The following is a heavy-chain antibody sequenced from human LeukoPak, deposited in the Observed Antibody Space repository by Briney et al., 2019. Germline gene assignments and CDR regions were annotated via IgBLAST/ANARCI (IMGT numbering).Heavy chain of an antibody. V-gene: IGHV3-23*01. CDR2: ISGSGGST. CDR3: AKDQNYDFWSGSSGLDY. Sequence: GGSLRLSCAASGFTFSSYAMSWVRQAPGKGLEWVPAISGSGGSTYYADSVKGRFTISRDNSKNTLYLQMNSLRAEDTAVYYCAKDQNYDFWSGSSGLDYWGQGTLVTVSS. J-gene: IGHJ4*02. D-gene: IGHD3-3*01. CDR1: GFTFSSYA.